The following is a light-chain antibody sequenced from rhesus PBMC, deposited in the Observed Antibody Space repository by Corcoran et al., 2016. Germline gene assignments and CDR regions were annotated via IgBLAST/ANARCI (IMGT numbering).Light chain of an antibody. V-gene: IGKV1-69*01. Sequence: DIQMTQSPSSLSASVGDRVTITCRASQGFSNWLAWYQQKPGRAPKLLIIRASNLETGVPSRFSGSGSGTDFPLTISSLQPGVIATYYCQHHDNSPFTFGPGTKLAIK. CDR3: QHHDNSPFT. J-gene: IGKJ3*01. CDR2: RAS. CDR1: QGFSNW.